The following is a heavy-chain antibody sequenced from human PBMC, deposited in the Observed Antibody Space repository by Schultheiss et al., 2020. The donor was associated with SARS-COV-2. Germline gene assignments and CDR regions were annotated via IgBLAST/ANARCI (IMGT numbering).Heavy chain of an antibody. V-gene: IGHV4-61*08. CDR2: IYYSGST. D-gene: IGHD2-15*01. CDR1: GGSISSGDYY. Sequence: SETLSLTCTVSGGSISSGDYYWSWIRQPPGKGLEWIGYIYYSGSTNYNPSLKSRVTISVDTSKSQFSLKLTSVTAADTALYYCARDTFCTGGSCFDWYFDVWGRGTLVTVSS. J-gene: IGHJ2*01. CDR3: ARDTFCTGGSCFDWYFDV.